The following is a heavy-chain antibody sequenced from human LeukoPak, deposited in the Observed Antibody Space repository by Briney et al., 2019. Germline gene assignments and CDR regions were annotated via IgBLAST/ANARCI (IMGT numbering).Heavy chain of an antibody. Sequence: ASVKVSCKASGYIFTSYDISWVRQAPGQGLEWMGWIRSNDGHTKYAQKFQGRVTMTMDTFTTTFYMELRSLTSDDTAMYYCARQQLVPNWFDPWGQETLVTVPS. J-gene: IGHJ5*02. V-gene: IGHV1-18*01. CDR3: ARQQLVPNWFDP. CDR1: GYIFTSYD. D-gene: IGHD6-13*01. CDR2: IRSNDGHT.